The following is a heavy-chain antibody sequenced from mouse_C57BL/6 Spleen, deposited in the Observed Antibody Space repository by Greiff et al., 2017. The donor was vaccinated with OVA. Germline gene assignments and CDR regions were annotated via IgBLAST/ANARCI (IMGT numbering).Heavy chain of an antibody. CDR3: ARQGSATVVEGYYAMDY. Sequence: EVMLVESGGGLVKPGGSLKLSCAASGFTFSSYTMSWVRQTPEKRLEWVATISGGGGNTYYPDSVKGRFTISRDNAKNTLYLQMSSLRSEDTALYYCARQGSATVVEGYYAMDYWGQGTSVTVSS. D-gene: IGHD1-1*01. CDR2: ISGGGGNT. J-gene: IGHJ4*01. V-gene: IGHV5-9*01. CDR1: GFTFSSYT.